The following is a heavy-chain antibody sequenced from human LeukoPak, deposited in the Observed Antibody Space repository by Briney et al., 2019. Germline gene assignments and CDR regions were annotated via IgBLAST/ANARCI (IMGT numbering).Heavy chain of an antibody. D-gene: IGHD3-9*01. CDR2: IRSSGGIT. CDR1: GFTFSNYG. J-gene: IGHJ6*03. CDR3: AKQGRDWLRDYYYYMDV. Sequence: SGGTLRLSCAASGFTFSNYGMSWVRQAPGKGLEWVPGIRSSGGITNYADSVKGRFTISRDNSKNTLYLQMNSLRAEDTAVYYCAKQGRDWLRDYYYYMDVWGKGTTVT. V-gene: IGHV3-23*01.